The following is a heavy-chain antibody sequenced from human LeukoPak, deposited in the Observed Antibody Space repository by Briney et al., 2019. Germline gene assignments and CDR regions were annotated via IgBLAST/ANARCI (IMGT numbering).Heavy chain of an antibody. CDR3: AGSPSGPTGGVGDAFDI. CDR2: ISGSGGST. D-gene: IGHD5-12*01. CDR1: GFTFSSYA. V-gene: IGHV3-23*01. J-gene: IGHJ3*02. Sequence: GGSLRLSCAASGFTFSSYAMSWVRQAPGKGLEWVSAISGSGGSTYYADSVKGRFTISRDNSKNTLYLQMNSLRAEDTAVYYCAGSPSGPTGGVGDAFDIWGQGTTVTVSS.